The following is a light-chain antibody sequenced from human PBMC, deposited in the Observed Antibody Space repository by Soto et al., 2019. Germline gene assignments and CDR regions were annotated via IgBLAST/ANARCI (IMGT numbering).Light chain of an antibody. V-gene: IGLV2-14*01. CDR3: TSYTSGSTLYV. CDR1: SSDVGGYNY. Sequence: ALTQPASVSGSPGQSITISCTGTSSDVGGYNYVSWYQQHPGKAPKLMIYEVSNRPSGVSNRFSGSKSGNTASLTISGLQAEDDADYYCTSYTSGSTLYVFGTGTKVTVL. CDR2: EVS. J-gene: IGLJ1*01.